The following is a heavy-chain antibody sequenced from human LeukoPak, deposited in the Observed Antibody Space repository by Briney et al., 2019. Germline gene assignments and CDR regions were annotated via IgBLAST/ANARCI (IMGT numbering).Heavy chain of an antibody. CDR1: GYSISSGYY. CDR3: ARQFDSSGYMSFDI. V-gene: IGHV4-38-2*02. J-gene: IGHJ3*02. D-gene: IGHD3-22*01. CDR2: IYERGST. Sequence: PSKTLSLTCTVSGYSISSGYYWGWIRQPPGKGLEWIGSIYERGSTYYNPSLKSRVTISVDTSKDQFSLKLSSVTAADTAVYYCARQFDSSGYMSFDIWGQGTMVTVSS.